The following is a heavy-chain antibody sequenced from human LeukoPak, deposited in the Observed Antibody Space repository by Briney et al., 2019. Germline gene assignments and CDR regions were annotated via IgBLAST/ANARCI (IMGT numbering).Heavy chain of an antibody. CDR3: ARDMGYSYDPGCDY. CDR1: GFTFSTYS. CDR2: ISSSSRTI. D-gene: IGHD5-18*01. Sequence: HPGRSLRLSCAASGFTFSTYSMHWVRQAPGKGLEWLSYISSSSRTIYYGESVKGRFTISRDNAKNSLYLQMNSLRAEDTAVYYCARDMGYSYDPGCDYWGQGTLVTVSS. V-gene: IGHV3-48*01. J-gene: IGHJ4*02.